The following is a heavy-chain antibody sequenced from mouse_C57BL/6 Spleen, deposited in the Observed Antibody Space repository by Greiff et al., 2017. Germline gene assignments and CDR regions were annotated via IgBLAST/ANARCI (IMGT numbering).Heavy chain of an antibody. CDR3: TRELARGFAY. CDR2: ISSGGSYT. Sequence: EVQGVESGGDLVKPGGSLKLSCAASGFTFSSYGMSWVRQTPDKRLEWVATISSGGSYTYYPDSVKGRFTISRDNAKNTLYLQMSSLKSEDTAMYYCTRELARGFAYWGQGTLVTVSA. V-gene: IGHV5-6*01. D-gene: IGHD3-1*01. J-gene: IGHJ3*01. CDR1: GFTFSSYG.